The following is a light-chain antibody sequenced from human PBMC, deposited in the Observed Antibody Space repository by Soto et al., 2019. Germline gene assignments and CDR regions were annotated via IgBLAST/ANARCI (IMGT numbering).Light chain of an antibody. CDR1: QTVSSNY. V-gene: IGKV3-20*01. J-gene: IGKJ1*01. CDR2: GPS. CDR3: QQYDWPPLT. Sequence: EIMLTQSPGTLSLSPGERATLSCRASQTVSSNYLAWYQQKPGPAPRLLIYGPSSRATSIPDRFSGSGSGTVIPRTISMLWPEFIAVYCWQQYDWPPLTFGQGTKVDIK.